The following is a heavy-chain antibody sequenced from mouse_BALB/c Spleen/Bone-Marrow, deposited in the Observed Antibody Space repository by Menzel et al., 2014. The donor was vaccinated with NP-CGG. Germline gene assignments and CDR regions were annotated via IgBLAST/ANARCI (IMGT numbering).Heavy chain of an antibody. CDR3: ARDYANTAWFAS. V-gene: IGHV14-3*02. CDR2: IDPANGNT. J-gene: IGHJ3*01. D-gene: IGHD1-1*01. CDR1: GFNIKDTH. Sequence: EVQLQQSGAELVKPGASVKLSCTPSGFNIKDTHMHWVKQRPEQGLEWIGRIDPANGNTKYDPNFQGKATITADTSSNTAYLQVSSLTSEDTAVYYWARDYANTAWFASWGQGTLVTVS.